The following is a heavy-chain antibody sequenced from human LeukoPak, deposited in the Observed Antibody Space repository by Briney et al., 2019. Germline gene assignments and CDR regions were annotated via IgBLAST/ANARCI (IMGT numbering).Heavy chain of an antibody. J-gene: IGHJ4*02. CDR1: GFTFSSYA. D-gene: IGHD3-22*01. CDR2: ISGSGGST. Sequence: PGGSLRLSCAASGFTFSSYAMSWVRQAPGKGLEWVSAISGSGGSTYYADSVKGRFTISRDNSKNTLYLQMNSLRAEDTAVYYCAKDLTRPYYYDSSGSHYWGQGTLVTVSS. CDR3: AKDLTRPYYYDSSGSHY. V-gene: IGHV3-23*01.